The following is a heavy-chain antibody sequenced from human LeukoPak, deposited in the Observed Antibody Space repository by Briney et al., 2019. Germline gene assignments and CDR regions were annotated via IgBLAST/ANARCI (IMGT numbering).Heavy chain of an antibody. J-gene: IGHJ4*02. CDR1: GFTFSTYG. CDR3: ARDRRVVAMYYFDY. V-gene: IGHV3-30*02. CDR2: IRHDASSQ. Sequence: GGSLRLSCVASGFTFSTYGMSWVRQAPGKGLEWVAFIRHDASSQYYADSVKGRFTISRDNSKNTLYLQMNSLRAEDTAVYYCARDRRVVAMYYFDYWGQGTLVTVSS. D-gene: IGHD5-12*01.